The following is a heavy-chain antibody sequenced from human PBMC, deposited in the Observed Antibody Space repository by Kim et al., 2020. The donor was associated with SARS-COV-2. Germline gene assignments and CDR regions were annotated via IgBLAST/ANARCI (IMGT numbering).Heavy chain of an antibody. J-gene: IGHJ4*02. Sequence: RVTISVDTSKNQFSLKLSSVTAADTAVYYCARLPHAPTMVRGVKRPRFDYWGQGTLVTVSS. V-gene: IGHV4-34*01. CDR3: ARLPHAPTMVRGVKRPRFDY. D-gene: IGHD3-10*01.